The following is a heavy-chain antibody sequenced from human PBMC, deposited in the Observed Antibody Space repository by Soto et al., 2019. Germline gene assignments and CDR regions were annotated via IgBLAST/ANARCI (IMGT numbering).Heavy chain of an antibody. J-gene: IGHJ4*02. CDR1: GFTFSSSA. CDR3: ARDLYGDYPDYFDF. Sequence: GGSLRLSCAASGFTFSSSAMSWVRQAPGKGLEWVSGISGSRGTTYYADSLKGRFTISRDNSKSTLYLQMNSLRAEDTAVYYCARDLYGDYPDYFDFRGQGTLVTVSS. CDR2: ISGSRGTT. V-gene: IGHV3-23*01. D-gene: IGHD4-17*01.